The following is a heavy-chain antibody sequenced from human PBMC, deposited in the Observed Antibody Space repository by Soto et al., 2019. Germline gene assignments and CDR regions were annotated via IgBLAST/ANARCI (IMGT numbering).Heavy chain of an antibody. Sequence: QVQLQESGPGLLKPSGPLSLTCPVSVGSIGGITWGYWVRNPPGKGLEWIGEIYHSGSTHYNPSLKSRVTISVDKSKNQFSLKLSSVTAADTAVYYCARFGGGMDVWGQGTTVTVSS. CDR1: VGSIGGITW. J-gene: IGHJ6*02. V-gene: IGHV4-4*02. CDR2: IYHSGST. D-gene: IGHD3-10*01. CDR3: ARFGGGMDV.